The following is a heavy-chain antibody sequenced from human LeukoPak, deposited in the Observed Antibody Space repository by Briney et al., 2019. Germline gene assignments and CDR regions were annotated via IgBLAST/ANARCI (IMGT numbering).Heavy chain of an antibody. Sequence: GGSLRLSCAASGFTFSSYSMNWVRQAPGKGLEWVSSISSSSSYIYYADSVKGRFTISRDNAKNSLYLQMNSLRAEDTAVYYCARDYDILTGYYRPLDYWGREPWSPSPQ. J-gene: IGHJ4*02. CDR2: ISSSSSYI. CDR1: GFTFSSYS. V-gene: IGHV3-21*01. CDR3: ARDYDILTGYYRPLDY. D-gene: IGHD3-9*01.